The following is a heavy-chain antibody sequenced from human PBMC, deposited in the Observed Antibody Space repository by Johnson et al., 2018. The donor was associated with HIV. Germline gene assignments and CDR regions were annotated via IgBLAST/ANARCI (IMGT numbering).Heavy chain of an antibody. CDR2: ISYDGSNK. CDR1: GFTVSSNY. D-gene: IGHD2/OR15-2a*01. Sequence: QVQLVESGGGLVQPGGSLRLSCAASGFTVSSNYMSWVRQAPGKGLEWVAVISYDGSNKYYADSVKGRFTISRDNSKNTLYLQMDSLSAEDTAVYYCAKDQVLPYWGQGTMVTVSS. CDR3: AKDQVLPY. J-gene: IGHJ3*01. V-gene: IGHV3-30*18.